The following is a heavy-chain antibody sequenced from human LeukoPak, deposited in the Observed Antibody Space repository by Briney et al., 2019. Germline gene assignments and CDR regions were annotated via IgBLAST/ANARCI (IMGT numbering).Heavy chain of an antibody. V-gene: IGHV1-18*04. CDR2: ISAYNGNT. D-gene: IGHD3-10*01. CDR1: GYTFTSYG. Sequence: WASVKVSCKASGYTFTSYGISWVRQAPGQGLEWMGWISAYNGNTNYAQKLQGRVTMTTDTSTSTAYMELRSLRSDDTAVYYCARDVLLWFGELSRGVYFDYWGQGTLVIVSS. CDR3: ARDVLLWFGELSRGVYFDY. J-gene: IGHJ4*02.